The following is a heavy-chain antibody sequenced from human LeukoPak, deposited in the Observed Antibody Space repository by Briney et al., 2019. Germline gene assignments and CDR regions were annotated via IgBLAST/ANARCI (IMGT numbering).Heavy chain of an antibody. D-gene: IGHD6-13*01. CDR1: GFTFSSCG. V-gene: IGHV3-30*02. J-gene: IGHJ4*02. CDR2: IRYDGSNK. Sequence: GGSLRLSCAASGFTFSSCGMHWVRQAPGKGLEWVAFIRYDGSNKYYADSVKGRFTISRDNSKNTLYLQMNSLRAEDTAVYYCAKDRAPYSSSWYDYWGQGTLVTVSS. CDR3: AKDRAPYSSSWYDY.